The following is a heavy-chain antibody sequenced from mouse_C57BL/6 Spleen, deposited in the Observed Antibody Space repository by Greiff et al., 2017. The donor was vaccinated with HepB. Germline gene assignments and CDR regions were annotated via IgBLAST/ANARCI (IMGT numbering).Heavy chain of an antibody. J-gene: IGHJ1*03. CDR2: ISSGSSTI. CDR1: GFTFSDYG. Sequence: EVNVVESGGGLVKPGGSLKLSCAASGFTFSDYGMHWVRQAPEKGLEWVAYISSGSSTIYYADTVKGRFTISRDNAKNTLFLQMTSLRSEDTAMYYCARRGITTVVASYWYFDVWGTGTTVTVSS. CDR3: ARRGITTVVASYWYFDV. D-gene: IGHD1-1*01. V-gene: IGHV5-17*01.